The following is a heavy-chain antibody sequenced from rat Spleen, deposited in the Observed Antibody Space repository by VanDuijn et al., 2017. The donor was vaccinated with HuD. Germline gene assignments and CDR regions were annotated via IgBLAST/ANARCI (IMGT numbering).Heavy chain of an antibody. J-gene: IGHJ2*01. D-gene: IGHD2-1*01. V-gene: IGHV5-22*01. CDR1: GFTFSDYN. Sequence: EVQLVESGGGLVQPGRSLKLSCAASGFTFSDYNMAWVRQAPKKGLEWVASISYEGRNTYYGDSVKGRFTISRDNAKGTLYLQMNSLRSEDTATYYCARTTYDYFDYWGQGVMVTVSS. CDR2: ISYEGRNT. CDR3: ARTTYDYFDY.